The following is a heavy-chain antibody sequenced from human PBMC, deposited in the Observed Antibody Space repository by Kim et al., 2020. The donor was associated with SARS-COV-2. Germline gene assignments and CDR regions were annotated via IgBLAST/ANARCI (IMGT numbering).Heavy chain of an antibody. Sequence: GGSLRLSCVASGFNFRSYSMDWVRQAPGEGLEWVASISTSSSDLYYPDSVRGRFTISRDNAKNSLYLQMDSLRADDTAVYYCATTLDVWGQGTLVTVSS. J-gene: IGHJ4*02. CDR1: GFNFRSYS. D-gene: IGHD2-2*03. CDR3: ATTLDV. CDR2: ISTSSSDL. V-gene: IGHV3-21*01.